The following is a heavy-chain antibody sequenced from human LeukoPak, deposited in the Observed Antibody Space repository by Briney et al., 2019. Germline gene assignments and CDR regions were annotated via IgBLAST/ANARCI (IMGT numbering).Heavy chain of an antibody. D-gene: IGHD1-26*01. CDR1: GFTFSSYA. CDR2: ISGSGGST. J-gene: IGHJ4*02. CDR3: AKVARNRIVGATIDY. Sequence: PGGSRRLSCAASGFTFSSYAMSWVRQAPGKGLEWVSAISGSGGSTYYADSVKGRFTISRDNSKNTLYLQMNSLRAEDTAVYYCAKVARNRIVGATIDYWGQGTLVTVSS. V-gene: IGHV3-23*01.